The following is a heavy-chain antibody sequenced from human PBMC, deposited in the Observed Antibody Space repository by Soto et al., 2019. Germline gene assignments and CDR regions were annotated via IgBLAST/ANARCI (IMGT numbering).Heavy chain of an antibody. D-gene: IGHD2-2*01. V-gene: IGHV1-69*01. CDR3: ARAHRHSDYQLLFRYYYYGMDV. CDR2: IIPIFGTA. Sequence: QVQLVQSGAEVKKPGASVKVSCKASGGTFSSYPISWVRQAPGQGLEWMGGIIPIFGTANHAQKFQGSVTITADESTSTAYMELSSVSSEDTAVYYCARAHRHSDYQLLFRYYYYGMDVWGQGTSVTVS. CDR1: GGTFSSYP. J-gene: IGHJ6*02.